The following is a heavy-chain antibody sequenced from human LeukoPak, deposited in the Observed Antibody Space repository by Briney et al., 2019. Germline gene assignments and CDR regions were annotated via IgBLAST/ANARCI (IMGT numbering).Heavy chain of an antibody. Sequence: GGSLRLSCAASGFTFSSHWVAWLRQAPEKGLEWVANIKQDGSEIYYVDSVKGRFTISRDNAKNSLYLQMNSLRAEDTAVYFCARWRTSNWSEFDYWGQGTLVTVSS. CDR2: IKQDGSEI. CDR3: ARWRTSNWSEFDY. CDR1: GFTFSSHW. V-gene: IGHV3-7*05. J-gene: IGHJ4*02. D-gene: IGHD6-13*01.